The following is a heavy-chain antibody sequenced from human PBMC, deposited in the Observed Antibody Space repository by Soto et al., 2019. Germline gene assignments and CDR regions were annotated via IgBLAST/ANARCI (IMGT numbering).Heavy chain of an antibody. J-gene: IGHJ4*02. CDR2: IYYSGST. V-gene: IGHV4-31*03. D-gene: IGHD3-10*01. CDR1: GGSISSGGYY. Sequence: QVQLQESGPGLVKPSQTLSLTCTVSGGSISSGGYYWSWIRQHPGKGLEWIGYIYYSGSTYYTPSLKSRVTISVDTSKNQFSLKLSSVTAADTAMYYCARDPAGSGSYWDYWGQVTLVTVSS. CDR3: ARDPAGSGSYWDY.